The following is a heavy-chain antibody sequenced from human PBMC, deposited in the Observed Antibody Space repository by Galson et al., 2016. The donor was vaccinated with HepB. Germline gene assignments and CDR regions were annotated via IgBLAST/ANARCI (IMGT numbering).Heavy chain of an antibody. Sequence: SETLSLTCSVSGGSINAYYWSWIRQPPGKGLEWIGYIYYSGNTTYNPSLKSRVTISVDTSKNQFSLKLSSVTAADKAVYYCARENYSILTGYTEDAFAIWGQGTVVTVSS. D-gene: IGHD3-9*01. J-gene: IGHJ3*02. CDR1: GGSINAYY. CDR2: IYYSGNT. V-gene: IGHV4-59*01. CDR3: ARENYSILTGYTEDAFAI.